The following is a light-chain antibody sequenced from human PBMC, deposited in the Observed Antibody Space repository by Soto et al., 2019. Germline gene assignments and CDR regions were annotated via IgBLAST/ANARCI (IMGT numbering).Light chain of an antibody. CDR1: QNINRY. CDR2: DAS. Sequence: DIQMTQSPSSLSASVGHRVTITCRASQNINRYLNWYQQQPGKAPKLLIHDASTRQIGVPSRFSGSGSGTEFTLTISSLQREDFATYYCHQSHSFPLAFGPGTKVEIK. J-gene: IGKJ3*01. V-gene: IGKV1-39*01. CDR3: HQSHSFPLA.